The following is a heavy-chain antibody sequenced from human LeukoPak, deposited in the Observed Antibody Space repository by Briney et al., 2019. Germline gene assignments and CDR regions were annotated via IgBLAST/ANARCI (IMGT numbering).Heavy chain of an antibody. J-gene: IGHJ4*02. D-gene: IGHD4-23*01. Sequence: SETLSLTCTVSGGSISSSRYYWGWIRQPPGKGLEWIGTIYYSGSTYYNPSLKSRVTISVDTSKNQFSLKLSSVTAADTAVYYCARDRGRGGNSYFDHWGQGTLVTVSS. V-gene: IGHV4-39*02. CDR1: GGSISSSRYY. CDR2: IYYSGST. CDR3: ARDRGRGGNSYFDH.